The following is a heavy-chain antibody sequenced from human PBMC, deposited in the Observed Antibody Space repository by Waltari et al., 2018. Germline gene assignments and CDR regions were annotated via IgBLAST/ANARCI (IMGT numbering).Heavy chain of an antibody. V-gene: IGHV4-34*01. D-gene: IGHD3-16*01. CDR1: GGSFSGYY. J-gene: IGHJ3*02. Sequence: QVQLQQWGAGLLKPSETLSLTCAVYGGSFSGYYWSWIRQPPGKGLEWIGEMNHSGSTNYNPTLKSRVTLSGDTSKNQFSRKLSSVTAADTAVYYCARRGIGAVLRRKGAFDIWGQGTMVTVSS. CDR3: ARRGIGAVLRRKGAFDI. CDR2: MNHSGST.